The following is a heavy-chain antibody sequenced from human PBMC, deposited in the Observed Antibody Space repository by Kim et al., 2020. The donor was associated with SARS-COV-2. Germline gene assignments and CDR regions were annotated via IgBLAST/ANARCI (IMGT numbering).Heavy chain of an antibody. Sequence: ANYAQKFQGRVTITADESTSTAYMELSSLRSEDTAVDYCARGVAGTVFDYWGQGTLVTVSS. CDR2: A. D-gene: IGHD6-19*01. J-gene: IGHJ4*02. CDR3: ARGVAGTVFDY. V-gene: IGHV1-69*01.